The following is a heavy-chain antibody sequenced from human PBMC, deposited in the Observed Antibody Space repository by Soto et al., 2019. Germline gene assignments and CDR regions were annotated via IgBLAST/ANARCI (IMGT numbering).Heavy chain of an antibody. J-gene: IGHJ5*01. CDR2: ISGSGGST. Sequence: KRLEWVSAISGSGGSTYYADSVKGRFTISRDNSKNTLYLQMNSLRAEDTAVYYCAKFFFSDTAYAESYSLSLFDS. D-gene: IGHD1-26*01. V-gene: IGHV3-23*01. CDR3: AKFFFSDTAYAESYSLSLFDS.